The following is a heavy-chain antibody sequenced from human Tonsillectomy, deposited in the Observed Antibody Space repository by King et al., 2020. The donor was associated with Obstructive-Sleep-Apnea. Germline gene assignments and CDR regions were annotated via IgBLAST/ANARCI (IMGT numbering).Heavy chain of an antibody. CDR3: ARDSYRGDDPYYFDY. V-gene: IGHV3-30-3*01. J-gene: IGHJ4*02. Sequence: VQLVESGGGVVQPGRSLRLSCAASGFTFSSYAMHWVRQAPGKGLEWVAVLSYDGSNKYYADSVKGRFIISRDNSKNTLYLQMNSLRAEDTAVYYCARDSYRGDDPYYFDYWGQGTLVTVSS. D-gene: IGHD5-12*01. CDR2: LSYDGSNK. CDR1: GFTFSSYA.